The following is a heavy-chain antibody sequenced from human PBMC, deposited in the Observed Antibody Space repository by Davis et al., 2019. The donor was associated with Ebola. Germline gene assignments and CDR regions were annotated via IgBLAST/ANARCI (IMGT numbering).Heavy chain of an antibody. V-gene: IGHV3-30-3*01. CDR3: ASAHRVGDY. CDR2: ISYDGSNK. J-gene: IGHJ4*02. D-gene: IGHD1-26*01. CDR1: GFTFSSYA. Sequence: GGSLRLSCAASGFTFSSYAIHWVRQAPGKGLEWVAVISYDGSNKYYADSVKGRFTISRDNSKNTLYLQMNSLRAEDTAVYYCASAHRVGDYWGQGTLVTVSS.